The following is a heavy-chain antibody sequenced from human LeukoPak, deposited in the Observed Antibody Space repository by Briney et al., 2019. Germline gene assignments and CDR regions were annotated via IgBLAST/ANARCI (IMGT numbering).Heavy chain of an antibody. CDR1: GFTFSSYS. J-gene: IGHJ4*02. D-gene: IGHD3-10*01. V-gene: IGHV3-21*01. CDR2: ISSSSSYI. CDR3: ARDRGTGNHYNGGTGY. Sequence: GGSLRLSCAASGFTFSSYSMNWVRQAPGKGLEWVSSISSSSSYIYYADSVKGRFTISRDNSKNTVYLQMNSLRAEDTAVYFCARDRGTGNHYNGGTGYWGQGTLVTVSS.